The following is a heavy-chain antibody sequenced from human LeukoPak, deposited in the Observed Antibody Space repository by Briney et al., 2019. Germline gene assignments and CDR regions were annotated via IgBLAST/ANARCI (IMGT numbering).Heavy chain of an antibody. J-gene: IGHJ4*02. CDR1: GYIFTGYY. CDR2: INPNTGGT. CDR3: AISRDYGDYYFDS. D-gene: IGHD4-17*01. Sequence: ASVKVSCKASGYIFTGYYLHWVRQALGQGLEWMGRINPNTGGTDYAQKFQGRVTMTRDTSISTAYMEVSRLTSDDAAVYFSAISRDYGDYYFDSWGQGTLVTVSS. V-gene: IGHV1-2*06.